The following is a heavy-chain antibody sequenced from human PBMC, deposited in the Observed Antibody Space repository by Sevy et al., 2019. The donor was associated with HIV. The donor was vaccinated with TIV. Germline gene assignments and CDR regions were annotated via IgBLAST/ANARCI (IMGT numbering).Heavy chain of an antibody. J-gene: IGHJ4*02. V-gene: IGHV3-49*03. Sequence: SLRLSCTTSGFTFGDYAMGWFRQAPGKGLEWVGFIRTTASGGTTDYAASVKGTFIISRDDSKGIAYLQMNSLKTEDTAVYYCTRSFSVTWYPHYWGQGTLVTVSS. D-gene: IGHD6-13*01. CDR3: TRSFSVTWYPHY. CDR2: IRTTASGGTT. CDR1: GFTFGDYA.